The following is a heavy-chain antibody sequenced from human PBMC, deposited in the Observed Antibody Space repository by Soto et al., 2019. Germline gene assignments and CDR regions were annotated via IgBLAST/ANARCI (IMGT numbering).Heavy chain of an antibody. CDR1: GYTFISYG. V-gene: IGHV1-18*01. D-gene: IGHD5-12*01. CDR2: ISAHSGNT. Sequence: ASVKVSCKASGYTFISYGISWVRQAPGQGLEWMGWISAHSGNTKYVEKFKDRVTMTIDTSTSTAYMELRSPRSDDTAIYYCARHPGGTPLYSGYDYYFDYWGLGTLVTVSS. CDR3: ARHPGGTPLYSGYDYYFDY. J-gene: IGHJ4*02.